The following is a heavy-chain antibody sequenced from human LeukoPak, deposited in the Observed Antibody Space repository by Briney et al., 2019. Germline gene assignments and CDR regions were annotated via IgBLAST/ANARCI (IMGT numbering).Heavy chain of an antibody. Sequence: SETLSLTCTVSGGSISSYYWSWIRQPPGKGLEWIGEINHSGSTNYNPSLKSRVTISVDTSKNQFSLKLSSVTAADTAVYYCARNHPYYDILTGYSGYYFDYWGQGTLVTVSS. CDR1: GGSISSYY. CDR3: ARNHPYYDILTGYSGYYFDY. CDR2: INHSGST. V-gene: IGHV4-34*01. D-gene: IGHD3-9*01. J-gene: IGHJ4*02.